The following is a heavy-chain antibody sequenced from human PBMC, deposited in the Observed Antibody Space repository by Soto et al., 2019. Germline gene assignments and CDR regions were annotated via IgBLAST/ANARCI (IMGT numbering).Heavy chain of an antibody. J-gene: IGHJ6*02. CDR2: IYPGDSDT. CDR1: GYSFTSYW. V-gene: IGHV5-51*01. Sequence: GESLKISCKGSGYSFTSYWIGWVRQMPGKGLEWMGIIYPGDSDTRYSPSFQGQVTISADKSISTAYLQWSSPKASDTAMYYCARLSNANYYDSSGYYYSYYYYGMDVWGQGTTVTVSS. D-gene: IGHD3-22*01. CDR3: ARLSNANYYDSSGYYYSYYYYGMDV.